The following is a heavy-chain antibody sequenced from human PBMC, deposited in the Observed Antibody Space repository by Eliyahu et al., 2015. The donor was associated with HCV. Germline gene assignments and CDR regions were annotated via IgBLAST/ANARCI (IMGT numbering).Heavy chain of an antibody. V-gene: IGHV4-39*01. CDR1: GGSIXSSXYX. Sequence: QLQLQESGPGLVKPSETLSLTCXXSGGSIXSSXYXWXWIRQPPGKGLEWIXTIYYSGITYYNPSLKSRVTISVDTSKNQFSLKLNSVTAADTAVYYCARRYSSDWYGRYFDYWGQGTLVTVSS. J-gene: IGHJ4*02. D-gene: IGHD6-19*01. CDR2: IYYSGIT. CDR3: ARRYSSDWYGRYFDY.